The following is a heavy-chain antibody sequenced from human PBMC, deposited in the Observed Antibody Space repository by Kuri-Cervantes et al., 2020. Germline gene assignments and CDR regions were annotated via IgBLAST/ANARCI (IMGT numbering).Heavy chain of an antibody. CDR3: ARDRYGGSLGGGWFDP. CDR2: IKQDGSEK. J-gene: IGHJ5*02. CDR1: GFTFDDYA. D-gene: IGHD5-12*01. Sequence: GESLKISCAASGFTFDDYAMHWVRQAPGKGMEWVANIKQDGSEKYYVDSVKGRFTISRDNAKNSLYLQMNSLRAEDTAVYYCARDRYGGSLGGGWFDPWGQGTLVTVSS. V-gene: IGHV3-7*01.